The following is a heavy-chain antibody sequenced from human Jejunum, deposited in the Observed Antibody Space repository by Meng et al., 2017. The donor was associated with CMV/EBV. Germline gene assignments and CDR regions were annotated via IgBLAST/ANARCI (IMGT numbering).Heavy chain of an antibody. CDR2: INSDGSST. Sequence: CAASGCRVSSDWMRWVRQAPGKGLVWVSRINSDGSSTTYADPVKGRFTFSRDNAKNTLYLQMNSLRAEDTAVYYCARANNHAMDVWGQGTTVTVSS. J-gene: IGHJ6*02. V-gene: IGHV3-74*01. CDR3: ARANNHAMDV. D-gene: IGHD1/OR15-1a*01. CDR1: GCRVSSDW.